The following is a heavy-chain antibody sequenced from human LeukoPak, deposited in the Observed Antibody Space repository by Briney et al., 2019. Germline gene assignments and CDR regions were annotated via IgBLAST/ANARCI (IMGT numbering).Heavy chain of an antibody. J-gene: IGHJ6*02. CDR3: ARDGLRGCSGGSCYQQYYYYGKDV. CDR2: ISAYNGNT. D-gene: IGHD2-15*01. CDR1: GYTFTSYG. Sequence: ASVKVSCKASGYTFTSYGISWVRQAPGQGLEWMGWISAYNGNTNYAQKLQGRVTMTTDTSTSTAYMELRSLRSDDTAVYYCARDGLRGCSGGSCYQQYYYYGKDVWGQGTTVTVSS. V-gene: IGHV1-18*01.